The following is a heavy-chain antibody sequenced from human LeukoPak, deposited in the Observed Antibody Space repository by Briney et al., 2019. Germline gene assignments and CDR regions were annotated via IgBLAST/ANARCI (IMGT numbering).Heavy chain of an antibody. D-gene: IGHD2-2*01. CDR2: INHSGST. J-gene: IGHJ4*02. CDR1: GGSFSGYY. CDR3: AREVGGGYCSSTSCPPGY. Sequence: SETLSLTCAVYGGSFSGYYWSWIRQPPGKGLEWIGEINHSGSTNYNPSLKSRVTISVDTSKNQFSLKLSSVTAADTAVYYCAREVGGGYCSSTSCPPGYWGQGTLVTVSS. V-gene: IGHV4-34*01.